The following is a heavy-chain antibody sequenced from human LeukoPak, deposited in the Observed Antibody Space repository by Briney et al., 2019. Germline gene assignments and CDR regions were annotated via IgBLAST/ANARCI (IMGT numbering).Heavy chain of an antibody. CDR1: GFTFSSYW. V-gene: IGHV4-59*01. Sequence: PGGSLRLSCAASGFTFSSYWMSWIRQPPGKGLEWIGYIYYSGSTNYSPSLKSRVTISIDTSKNQFSLKLTSVTAADAAVYYCARNGGSYTFDIWGQGTMVTVSS. J-gene: IGHJ3*02. CDR2: IYYSGST. CDR3: ARNGGSYTFDI. D-gene: IGHD1-26*01.